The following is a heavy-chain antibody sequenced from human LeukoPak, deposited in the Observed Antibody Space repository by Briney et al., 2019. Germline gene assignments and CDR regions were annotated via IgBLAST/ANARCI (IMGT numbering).Heavy chain of an antibody. J-gene: IGHJ5*02. CDR2: IWYDGSNK. CDR3: AKVRSVAGTSGWFGP. Sequence: GGSLRLSCAASGFTFSSYGMHWVRQAPGKGLEWVAVIWYDGSNKYYADSVKGRFTISRDNSKNTLYLQMNSLRAEDTAVYYCAKVRSVAGTSGWFGPWGQGTLVTVSS. D-gene: IGHD6-19*01. V-gene: IGHV3-33*06. CDR1: GFTFSSYG.